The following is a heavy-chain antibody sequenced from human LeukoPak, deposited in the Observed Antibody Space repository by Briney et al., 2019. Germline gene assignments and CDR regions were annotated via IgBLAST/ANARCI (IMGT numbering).Heavy chain of an antibody. Sequence: SETLSLTCAVYGGSFSSYYWGWIRQPPGKGLEWIGSIYYSGITYYNPSLKSQVTISVDTSKHQFSLKLISVTAADTAVYYCVRLRDGSNLGLYYYYMDVWGKGTTVTISS. J-gene: IGHJ6*03. D-gene: IGHD5-24*01. CDR1: GGSFSSYY. CDR3: VRLRDGSNLGLYYYYMDV. V-gene: IGHV4-39*01. CDR2: IYYSGIT.